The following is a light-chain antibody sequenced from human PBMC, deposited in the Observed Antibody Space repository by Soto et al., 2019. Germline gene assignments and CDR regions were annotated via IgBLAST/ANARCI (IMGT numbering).Light chain of an antibody. V-gene: IGKV3-11*01. Sequence: ETVLTQSPAALSLSPGERATLSCRASQSVTTYLAWYQQKPGQAPRLLIYDASNRATGIPARFSGSGSGTDFTLTISSLEPEDFAVYYCQQRSNWPPGYTFGQGTKVEIK. CDR3: QQRSNWPPGYT. J-gene: IGKJ2*01. CDR2: DAS. CDR1: QSVTTY.